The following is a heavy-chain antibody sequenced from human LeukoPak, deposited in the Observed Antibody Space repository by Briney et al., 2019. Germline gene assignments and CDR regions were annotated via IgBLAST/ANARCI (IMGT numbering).Heavy chain of an antibody. D-gene: IGHD6-13*01. J-gene: IGHJ4*02. CDR2: IYYSGNT. CDR3: ARGGQQVVLDY. Sequence: SDTLFLTCPVSGGSISSYYWSWIRQPPGKGLEWIGYIYYSGNTNYNPSLKSRVTISVDTSKNQFSLKLSSVTAADTAVYYCARGGQQVVLDYWGQGTLVTVSS. CDR1: GGSISSYY. V-gene: IGHV4-59*01.